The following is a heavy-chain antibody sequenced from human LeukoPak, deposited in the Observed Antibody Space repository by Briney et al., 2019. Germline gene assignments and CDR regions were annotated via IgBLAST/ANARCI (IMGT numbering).Heavy chain of an antibody. CDR2: IKQDGSEK. CDR1: GFTFSRYW. CDR3: ARGAFDYYDSSGYGYAFDI. D-gene: IGHD3-22*01. V-gene: IGHV3-7*01. J-gene: IGHJ3*02. Sequence: GGSLRLSCAVSGFTFSRYWMSWVRQAPGKGLEWVANIKQDGSEKYYVDSVKGRFTISRDSAKNSLYLQMNSLRVEDTAVYYCARGAFDYYDSSGYGYAFDIWGQGTMVTVSS.